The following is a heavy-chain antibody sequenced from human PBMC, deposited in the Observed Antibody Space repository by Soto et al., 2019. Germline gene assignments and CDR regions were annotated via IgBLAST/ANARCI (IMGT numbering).Heavy chain of an antibody. V-gene: IGHV1-46*01. CDR1: GYTFTSYY. J-gene: IGHJ4*02. CDR3: ARVYCSGGSCYGIDY. Sequence: ASVKVSCKASGYTFTSYYMHWVRQAPGQGLEWMGIINPSGGSTSYAQKFQGRVTMTRDTSTSTVYMDLSSLRSEDTAVYYCARVYCSGGSCYGIDYWGQGTLVTVSS. CDR2: INPSGGST. D-gene: IGHD2-15*01.